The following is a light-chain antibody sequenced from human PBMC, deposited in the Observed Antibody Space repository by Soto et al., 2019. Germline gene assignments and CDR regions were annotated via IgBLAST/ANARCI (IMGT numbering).Light chain of an antibody. V-gene: IGLV2-14*01. CDR1: SSDVGGYNY. J-gene: IGLJ1*01. CDR2: EVS. CDR3: DSYTSSRAYV. Sequence: QSALTQPASVSGSPGQSITISCTGTSSDVGGYNYVSWYQQHPDKAPKLMIYEVSNRPSGVSNRFSGSKSGNTASLTISGLQAEDEADYYCDSYTSSRAYVFGIGTKLTVL.